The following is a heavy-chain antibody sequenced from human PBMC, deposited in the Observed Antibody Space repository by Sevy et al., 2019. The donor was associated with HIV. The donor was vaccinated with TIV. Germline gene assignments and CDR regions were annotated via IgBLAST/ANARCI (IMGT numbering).Heavy chain of an antibody. CDR1: GFTFSSYA. J-gene: IGHJ3*02. CDR3: SREEGYDFWSGYLGREAFDI. Sequence: GGSLRLSCAASGFTFSSYAMHWVRQSPGKGLEWVAVISNDGSNKYYADSVKGRFTISRDNYKNTLYLQMNSLRAENKDEYYCSREEGYDFWSGYLGREAFDIWGQGIMVTVSS. V-gene: IGHV3-30-3*01. D-gene: IGHD3-3*01. CDR2: ISNDGSNK.